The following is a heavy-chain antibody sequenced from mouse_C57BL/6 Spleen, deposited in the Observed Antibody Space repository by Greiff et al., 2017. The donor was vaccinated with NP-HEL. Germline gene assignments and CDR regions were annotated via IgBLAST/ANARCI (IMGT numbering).Heavy chain of an antibody. D-gene: IGHD2-2*01. CDR2: ISDGGSYT. Sequence: EVQGVESGGGLVKPGGSLKLSCAASGFTFSSYAMSWVRQTPEKRLEWVATISDGGSYTYYPDNVKGRFTISRDNAKNNLYLQMSHLKSEDTAMYYCASLWLRRGVYFDYWGKGTTLTVSS. J-gene: IGHJ2*01. CDR3: ASLWLRRGVYFDY. V-gene: IGHV5-4*01. CDR1: GFTFSSYA.